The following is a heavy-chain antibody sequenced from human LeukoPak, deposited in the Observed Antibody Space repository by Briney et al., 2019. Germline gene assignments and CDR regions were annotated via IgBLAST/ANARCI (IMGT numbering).Heavy chain of an antibody. V-gene: IGHV3-33*08. CDR2: TSFDESEK. CDR3: ARAAFPQRSYCGMDV. D-gene: IGHD3-3*02. J-gene: IGHJ6*04. CDR1: GFIFSHFA. Sequence: QSGGSLRLSCAASGFIFSHFAMHWVRQAPGKGLEWVAVTSFDESEKKYADSVKGRFTISRDKSKNTLYLQMNSLRAEDTAVYYCARAAFPQRSYCGMDVWGKGTTVTVSS.